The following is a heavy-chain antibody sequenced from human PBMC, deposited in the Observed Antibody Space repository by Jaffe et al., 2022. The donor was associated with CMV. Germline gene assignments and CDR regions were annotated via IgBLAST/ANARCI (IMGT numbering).Heavy chain of an antibody. CDR1: GYSFTNNA. CDR2: INTAKGDT. J-gene: IGHJ6*03. D-gene: IGHD2-15*01. Sequence: QVQLVQSGAEVKKPGASVKVSCKASGYSFTNNAIHWVRQAPGESLDWMGWINTAKGDTIYSQKFQGRVTITRDTSARTVYMELSSLTSEDTAVYYCVRDRVFEMPWSRARYFYYLDVWGKGTTVIVSS. CDR3: VRDRVFEMPWSRARYFYYLDV. V-gene: IGHV1-3*04.